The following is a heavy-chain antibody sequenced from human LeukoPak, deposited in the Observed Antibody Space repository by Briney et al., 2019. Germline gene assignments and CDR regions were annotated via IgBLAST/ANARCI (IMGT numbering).Heavy chain of an antibody. J-gene: IGHJ4*02. Sequence: PSETLSLTCAVYGGSFSGYYWSWIRQPPGKGLEWIGEINHTGSTNYNPSLKSRVTISLDTSKNQFSLKLSSVTAADTAVYYCARGSNDYRDYSFDYWGQGALVTVSS. CDR1: GGSFSGYY. D-gene: IGHD4-17*01. CDR2: INHTGST. V-gene: IGHV4-34*01. CDR3: ARGSNDYRDYSFDY.